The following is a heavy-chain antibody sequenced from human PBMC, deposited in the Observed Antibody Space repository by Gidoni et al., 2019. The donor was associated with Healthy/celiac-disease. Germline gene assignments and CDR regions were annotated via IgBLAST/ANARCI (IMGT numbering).Heavy chain of an antibody. CDR1: GFTFSSYS. D-gene: IGHD6-19*01. CDR3: ARDPGLAVAAWGETPD. CDR2: ISSSSSYI. Sequence: EVQLVESGGGLVKPGASLRLSCASSGFTFSSYSMHWVRQAPGKGLEWVSSISSSSSYIYYADSVKGRFTISRDNAKNSLYLQMNSLRAEDTAVYYCARDPGLAVAAWGETPDWGQGTTVTVSS. J-gene: IGHJ6*02. V-gene: IGHV3-21*01.